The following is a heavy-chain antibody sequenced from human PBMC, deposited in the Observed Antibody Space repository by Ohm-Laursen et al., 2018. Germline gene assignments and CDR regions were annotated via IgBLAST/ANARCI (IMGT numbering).Heavy chain of an antibody. CDR2: VVPSSGGT. Sequence: ASVKVSCKASGFTFTDYNIHWVRQAPGQGLEWVGRVVPSSGGTNFAQKFQGRVTMTRDTSITTAYMELSGLISDDTAVYYCVLGWSAGVDIWGQGTTVTVSS. D-gene: IGHD3-3*01. J-gene: IGHJ6*02. CDR1: GFTFTDYN. CDR3: VLGWSAGVDI. V-gene: IGHV1-2*06.